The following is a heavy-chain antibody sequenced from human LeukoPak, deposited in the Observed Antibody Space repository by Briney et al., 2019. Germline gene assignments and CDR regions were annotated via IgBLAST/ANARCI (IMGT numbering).Heavy chain of an antibody. J-gene: IGHJ6*02. D-gene: IGHD5/OR15-5a*01. V-gene: IGHV3-21*01. Sequence: GGSLRLSCAASGFTFSSYSMNWVRQAPGKGLEWVSSISSSSSYIYYADSVKGRFTISRDNAKNSLYLQMNSLRAEDTAVYYCARDSLSVSPYYYYYGMDVWGQGTTVTVSS. CDR3: ARDSLSVSPYYYYYGMDV. CDR2: ISSSSSYI. CDR1: GFTFSSYS.